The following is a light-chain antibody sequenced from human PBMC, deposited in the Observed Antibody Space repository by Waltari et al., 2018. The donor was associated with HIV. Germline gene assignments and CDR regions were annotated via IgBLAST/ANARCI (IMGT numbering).Light chain of an antibody. J-gene: IGLJ3*02. CDR3: LLSYSGAWV. Sequence: QAVVTQEPSLTVSPAGTVTLTCGPSTEAVTRRPYPYWFQQKPGQAPRSLIYDTSNKHSLTPARFSGSLLGGKAALTLSGAQPEDEAEYYCLLSYSGAWVFGGGTKLTVL. CDR2: DTS. CDR1: TEAVTRRPY. V-gene: IGLV7-46*01.